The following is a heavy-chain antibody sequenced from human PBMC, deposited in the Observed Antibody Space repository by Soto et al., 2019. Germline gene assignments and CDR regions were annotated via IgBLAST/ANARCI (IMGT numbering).Heavy chain of an antibody. Sequence: EVQLLESGGGLVQPGGTLRLSCAASGFTFSSYWMSWVRQAPGQGLEWVANIKQDGSEKYYVDSVKDRFTISRDNAKNSLYLQMNSVRAEVTAVYYCARDVSSGWYYDYWGQGTLVAVSS. CDR2: IKQDGSEK. CDR1: GFTFSSYW. V-gene: IGHV3-7*01. CDR3: ARDVSSGWYYDY. J-gene: IGHJ4*02. D-gene: IGHD6-19*01.